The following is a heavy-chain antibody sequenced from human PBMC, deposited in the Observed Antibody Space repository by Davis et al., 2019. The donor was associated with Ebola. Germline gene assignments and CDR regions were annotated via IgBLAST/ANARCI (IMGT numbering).Heavy chain of an antibody. D-gene: IGHD2-8*02. V-gene: IGHV1-2*04. CDR2: INPNSGGT. Sequence: AASAKVSCKASGYTFTSYYMHWVRQAPGQGLEWMGWINPNSGGTNYAQKFQGWVTMTRDTSISTAYMELSRLRSDDTAVYYCARGGYCTGGVCYYFDYWGQGTLVTVSS. J-gene: IGHJ4*02. CDR3: ARGGYCTGGVCYYFDY. CDR1: GYTFTSYY.